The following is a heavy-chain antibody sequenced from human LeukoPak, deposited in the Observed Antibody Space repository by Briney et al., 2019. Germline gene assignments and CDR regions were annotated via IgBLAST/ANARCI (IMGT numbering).Heavy chain of an antibody. Sequence: PGGSLRLSCVASGFTFSNYDMSWVRQAPGKGLEWVSAITGSGDTTFYADSVEGRFTISRDNSKSTVLLQLSSLRAEDTAVYYCAKDFSSSGWYEYYFDYWGQGTLVTVSS. CDR2: ITGSGDTT. D-gene: IGHD6-19*01. V-gene: IGHV3-23*01. CDR1: GFTFSNYD. J-gene: IGHJ4*02. CDR3: AKDFSSSGWYEYYFDY.